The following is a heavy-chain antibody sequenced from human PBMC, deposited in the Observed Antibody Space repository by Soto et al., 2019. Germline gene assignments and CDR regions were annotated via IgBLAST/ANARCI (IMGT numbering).Heavy chain of an antibody. CDR3: ARAKNYYGSGSYVY. J-gene: IGHJ4*02. D-gene: IGHD3-10*01. CDR2: IIPIFGTA. V-gene: IGHV1-69*13. Sequence: SVKVSCKASGGTFSSYAISWVRQAPGQVLEWMGGIIPIFGTANYAQKFQGRVTITADESTSTAYMELSSLRSEDTAVYYCARAKNYYGSGSYVYWGQGTLVTVSS. CDR1: GGTFSSYA.